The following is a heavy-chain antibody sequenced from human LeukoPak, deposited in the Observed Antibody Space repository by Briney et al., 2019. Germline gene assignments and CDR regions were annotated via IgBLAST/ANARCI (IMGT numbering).Heavy chain of an antibody. Sequence: SETLSLTCTVSGYSISSAYYWGWIRQPPGKGLEWIGSIYYSGSTYYKPSLKSRVTISLDTSKNQFSLKLSSVTAADTAVYYCARAYSPPQWSPFDYWGQGTLVTVSS. CDR3: ARAYSPPQWSPFDY. J-gene: IGHJ4*02. CDR2: IYYSGST. D-gene: IGHD6-13*01. CDR1: GYSISSAYY. V-gene: IGHV4-38-2*02.